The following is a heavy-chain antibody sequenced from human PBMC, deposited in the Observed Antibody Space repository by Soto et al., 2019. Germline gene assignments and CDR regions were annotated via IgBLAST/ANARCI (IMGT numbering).Heavy chain of an antibody. Sequence: PGGSLRLSCAASGLTFSSYGMHWVRQAPGKGLEWVAVIWYDGSNKYYADSVKGRFTISRDNPKNTLYLQMNSLRAEDTAVYYCARDPHPYSSSWQNWFDPWGQGTLVTVSS. CDR2: IWYDGSNK. CDR3: ARDPHPYSSSWQNWFDP. J-gene: IGHJ5*02. CDR1: GLTFSSYG. D-gene: IGHD6-13*01. V-gene: IGHV3-33*01.